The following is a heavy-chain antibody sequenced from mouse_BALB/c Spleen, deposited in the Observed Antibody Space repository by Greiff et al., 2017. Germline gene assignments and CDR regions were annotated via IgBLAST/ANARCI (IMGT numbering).Heavy chain of an antibody. J-gene: IGHJ3*01. CDR3: ARRTYYGNYAWFAY. V-gene: IGHV1S29*02. D-gene: IGHD2-10*01. CDR2: IYPYNGGT. CDR1: GYTFTDYN. Sequence: EVQLQQSGPELVKPGASVKISCKASGYTFTDYNMHWVKQSHGKSLEWIGYIYPYNGGTGYNQKFKSKATLTVDNSSSTAYMELRSLTSEDSAVYYCARRTYYGNYAWFAYWGQGTLVTVSA.